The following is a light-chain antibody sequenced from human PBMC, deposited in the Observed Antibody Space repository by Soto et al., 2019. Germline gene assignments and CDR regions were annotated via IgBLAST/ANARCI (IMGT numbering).Light chain of an antibody. CDR3: QQSYTTPIT. CDR1: QTISIH. V-gene: IGKV1-39*01. J-gene: IGKJ5*01. Sequence: DIQMTQSPASLSASVGDRVIITCRASQTISIHLHWYQQKPGKAPNLLVYAASSLQSGVPSRFTGSGSGTDFTLTISSLQPEDFATYFCQQSYTTPITFGQGTRLEI. CDR2: AAS.